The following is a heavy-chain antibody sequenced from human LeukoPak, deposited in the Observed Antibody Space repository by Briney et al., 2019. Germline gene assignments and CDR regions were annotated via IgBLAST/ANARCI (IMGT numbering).Heavy chain of an antibody. CDR1: GGSIDSYY. V-gene: IGHV4-59*01. D-gene: IGHD2-2*01. CDR2: IYYTGST. Sequence: PSETLSLTCTVSGGSIDSYYSSWIRQPPGKGLEWIGYIYYTGSTEYHPSLKSRVTISLDTSKNQFSLRLTSVTAADTAVYYCARVYQSAEYYFDYWGQGNLVSVSS. CDR3: ARVYQSAEYYFDY. J-gene: IGHJ4*02.